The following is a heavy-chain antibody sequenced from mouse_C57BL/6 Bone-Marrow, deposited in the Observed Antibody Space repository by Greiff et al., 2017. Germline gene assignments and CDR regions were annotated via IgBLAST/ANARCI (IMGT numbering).Heavy chain of an antibody. J-gene: IGHJ3*01. V-gene: IGHV1-81*01. CDR2: IYPRSGNT. Sequence: QVQLQQPGAELARPGASVKLSCKASGYTFTSYGISWVKQRTGQGLEWIGEIYPRSGNTYYNEKFKGKDTLTADKSSSTAYMDLRSLTSEDSAVYFCARYYYGSTPFAYWGQGTLVTVSA. CDR3: ARYYYGSTPFAY. D-gene: IGHD1-1*01. CDR1: GYTFTSYG.